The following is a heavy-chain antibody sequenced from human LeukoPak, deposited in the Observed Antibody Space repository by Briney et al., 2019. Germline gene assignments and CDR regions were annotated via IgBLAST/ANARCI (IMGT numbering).Heavy chain of an antibody. CDR1: GFNLNNYA. Sequence: GGSLRLSYAASGFNLNNYATNWVRQAPGKGLEWVAAVTGPGDTTYYADSVKGRFIISRDSFKDILYLQMNRLGAEDTALYYCAKGAAIDHWGQGTLVTVSS. D-gene: IGHD2-21*01. CDR2: VTGPGDTT. J-gene: IGHJ4*02. CDR3: AKGAAIDH. V-gene: IGHV3-23*01.